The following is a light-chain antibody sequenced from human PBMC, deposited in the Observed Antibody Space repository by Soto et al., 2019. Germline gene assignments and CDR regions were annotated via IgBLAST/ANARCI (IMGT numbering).Light chain of an antibody. CDR1: TGDVTSGHF. CDR2: ETS. J-gene: IGLJ3*02. Sequence: QAVVTQESSLTVSPGGTVTLTCGSSTGDVTSGHFPYWFQQKPGQAPRTLIYETSNRHPWTPARLSGSLLGGKAALTLSGAQPEDEADYYCLFSDGGPRVFGGGTKLTV. CDR3: LFSDGGPRV. V-gene: IGLV7-46*01.